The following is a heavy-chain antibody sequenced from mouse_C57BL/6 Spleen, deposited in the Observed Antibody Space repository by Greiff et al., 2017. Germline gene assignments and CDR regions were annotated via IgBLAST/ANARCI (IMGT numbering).Heavy chain of an antibody. CDR1: GYTFTGYW. CDR2: ILPGSGST. Sequence: QVHVKQSGAELMKPAASVTLSCTATGYTFTGYWLEWVQQRPGHGLEWIGEILPGSGSTNYNEKFKGKATFTAATSPNTAYMQLSSLTTEDSAIYYCATNFATGDYWGQGTTLTVSS. D-gene: IGHD4-1*01. CDR3: ATNFATGDY. V-gene: IGHV1-9*01. J-gene: IGHJ2*01.